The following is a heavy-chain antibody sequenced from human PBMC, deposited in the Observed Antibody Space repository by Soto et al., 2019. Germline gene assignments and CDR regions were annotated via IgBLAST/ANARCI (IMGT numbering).Heavy chain of an antibody. J-gene: IGHJ6*02. CDR1: GFTFSSYG. D-gene: IGHD3-10*01. CDR3: ARDYYGSGSYLYYYYGMDV. V-gene: IGHV3-33*01. Sequence: ESGGGVVQPGRSLRLSCAASGFTFSSYGMHWVRQAPGKGLEWVAVIWYDGSNKYYADSVKSRFTISRDNSKNTLYLQMNSLRAEDTAVYYCARDYYGSGSYLYYYYGMDVWGQGTTVTVSS. CDR2: IWYDGSNK.